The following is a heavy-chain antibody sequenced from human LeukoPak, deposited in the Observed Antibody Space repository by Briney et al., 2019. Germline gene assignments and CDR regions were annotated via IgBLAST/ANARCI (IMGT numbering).Heavy chain of an antibody. CDR3: ARTSGRGWYFDY. CDR2: INPNGGGT. CDR1: GYTFSGYY. D-gene: IGHD5-24*01. Sequence: ASVKVSCKASGYTFSGYYINWVRQAPGQGLEWMGWINPNGGGTNYAQKFQGRVTMTRDTSISTAYMELSGLRSDDTAVYYCARTSGRGWYFDYWGQGTLVTVSS. J-gene: IGHJ4*02. V-gene: IGHV1-2*02.